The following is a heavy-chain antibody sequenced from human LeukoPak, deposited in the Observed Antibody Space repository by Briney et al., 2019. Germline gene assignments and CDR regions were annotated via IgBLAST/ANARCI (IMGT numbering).Heavy chain of an antibody. V-gene: IGHV3-23*01. Sequence: GGSLRLSCAASGFTFSSYAMSWVRQAPGKGLEWVSAISGSGGSTYYADSVKGRFTISRDNSKNTLYLQMNSLRAEDTAVYYCAKDGNYYDSSGYPFDYWGQGTLVTVSS. CDR1: GFTFSSYA. CDR3: AKDGNYYDSSGYPFDY. J-gene: IGHJ4*02. CDR2: ISGSGGST. D-gene: IGHD3-22*01.